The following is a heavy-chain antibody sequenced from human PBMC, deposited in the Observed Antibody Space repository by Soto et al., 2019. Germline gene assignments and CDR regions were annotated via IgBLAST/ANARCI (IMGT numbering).Heavy chain of an antibody. CDR3: ARDLRKFYYFDS. D-gene: IGHD4-17*01. Sequence: GGSLRLSCAASGFTFSTQAIHWVRQAPGKGLEWVAAISYDGSKIYYADSVKGRFTISRDNSKNTLYLQMNSLRGEDTAVYYCARDLRKFYYFDSWGQGTLVTVSS. CDR2: ISYDGSKI. J-gene: IGHJ4*02. CDR1: GFTFSTQA. V-gene: IGHV3-30-3*01.